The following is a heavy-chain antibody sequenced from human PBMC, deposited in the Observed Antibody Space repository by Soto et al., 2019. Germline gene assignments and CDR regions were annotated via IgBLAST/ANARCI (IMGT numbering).Heavy chain of an antibody. V-gene: IGHV3-7*01. CDR2: INQDGSER. Sequence: GGSLRLSCAGSGLTFRNDWLSWVRQAPGKGLEWVANINQDGSERYYVDSVRGRFTISRDNVENSLYLQMNSLRAEDTAVYYCARDKGYSSSTDYWGQGTLVTVSS. CDR1: GLTFRNDW. CDR3: ARDKGYSSSTDY. J-gene: IGHJ4*02. D-gene: IGHD6-6*01.